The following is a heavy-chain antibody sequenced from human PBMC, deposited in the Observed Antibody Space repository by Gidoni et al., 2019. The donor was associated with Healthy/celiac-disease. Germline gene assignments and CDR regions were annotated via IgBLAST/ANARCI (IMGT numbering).Heavy chain of an antibody. J-gene: IGHJ4*02. CDR2: SSWNSGRI. CDR3: AKALYDSSEFDY. D-gene: IGHD3-22*01. CDR1: GFTFDDYA. Sequence: EVQLVESGGGLVQPGRFLRPPCDASGFTFDDYAWHCVRQAPWQGLEWVSGSSWNSGRIGYADSVKCRFTISRDNAKNSLYLQMNSLRAEDTALYYCAKALYDSSEFDYWGQGTLVTVSS. V-gene: IGHV3-9*01.